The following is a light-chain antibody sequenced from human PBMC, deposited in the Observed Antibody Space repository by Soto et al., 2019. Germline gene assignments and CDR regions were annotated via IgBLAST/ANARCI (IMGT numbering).Light chain of an antibody. J-gene: IGLJ1*01. V-gene: IGLV1-51*01. CDR3: SSYTSSSTLYV. CDR1: SSNIGNNY. Sequence: QSVLTQPPSVSAAPGQKVTISCSGSSSNIGNNYVSWYQQLPGTAPKLLIYDNNKRPSGIPDRFSGSKSGTSGTLDITGLQTGDEADYYCSSYTSSSTLYVFGTGTKLTV. CDR2: DNN.